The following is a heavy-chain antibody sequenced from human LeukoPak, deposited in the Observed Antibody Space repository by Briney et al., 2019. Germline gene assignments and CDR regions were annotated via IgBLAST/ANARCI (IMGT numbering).Heavy chain of an antibody. CDR2: ISYDGSNK. D-gene: IGHD3-22*01. V-gene: IGHV3-30-3*01. CDR1: GFTFSSYA. Sequence: GGSLRLSCAASGFTFSSYAMHWVRQAPGKGLEWLAVISYDGSNKYYADSVKGRFTISRDNSKNTLYLQMNSLRAEDTAVYYCAPATHYYDSSGYPLWGQGTLVTVSS. CDR3: APATHYYDSSGYPL. J-gene: IGHJ4*02.